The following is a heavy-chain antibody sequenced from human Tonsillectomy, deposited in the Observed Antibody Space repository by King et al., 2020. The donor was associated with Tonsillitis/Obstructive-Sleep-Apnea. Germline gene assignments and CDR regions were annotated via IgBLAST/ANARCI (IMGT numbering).Heavy chain of an antibody. J-gene: IGHJ6*03. V-gene: IGHV3-53*01. Sequence: VQLVESGGGLIQPGGSLRLSCAASGFTASSNYMSWVRQAPGKGLEWVSVIYSGGSTYYADSVKGRFTISRDNSKNTLYLQMNSLRAEDTAVYYCARGYGSVYYYYMDVWGKGTTVTVSS. CDR3: ARGYGSVYYYYMDV. D-gene: IGHD6-25*01. CDR2: IYSGGST. CDR1: GFTASSNY.